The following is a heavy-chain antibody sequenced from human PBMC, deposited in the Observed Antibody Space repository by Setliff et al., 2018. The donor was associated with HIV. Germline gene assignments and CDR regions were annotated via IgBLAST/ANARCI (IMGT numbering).Heavy chain of an antibody. CDR1: GSTFSTYA. Sequence: ASVKVSCKASGSTFSTYAIHWVRQAPGQGLEWMGGIPLFGTANYAQKFQGRVRITADESTGTAYMELRTLKFEDTAMYYCVVGGSSWYADYHYYYMDIWGTGTTVTGSS. D-gene: IGHD6-13*01. V-gene: IGHV1-69*13. J-gene: IGHJ6*03. CDR2: IPLFGTA. CDR3: VVGGSSWYADYHYYYMDI.